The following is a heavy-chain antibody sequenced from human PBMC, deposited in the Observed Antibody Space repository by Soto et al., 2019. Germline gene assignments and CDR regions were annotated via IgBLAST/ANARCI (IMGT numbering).Heavy chain of an antibody. V-gene: IGHV3-15*01. Sequence: PGGSLRLSCAASGFTFNTAWLTWVRQAPGKGLEWVGHIKGKPDGGATDYAALVEGRFMISRDDSQNTVFLQMNSLKTDDTAVYYCTAGSPFNYWGPGTLVTVSS. J-gene: IGHJ4*02. CDR2: IKGKPDGGAT. CDR1: GFTFNTAW. CDR3: TAGSPFNY.